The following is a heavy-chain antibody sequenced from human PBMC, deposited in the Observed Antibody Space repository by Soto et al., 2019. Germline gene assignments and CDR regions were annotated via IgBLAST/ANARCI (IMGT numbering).Heavy chain of an antibody. V-gene: IGHV1-69*08. D-gene: IGHD2-2*01. CDR1: GGTFSRYS. J-gene: IGHJ6*02. CDR2: IIPIFGIP. Sequence: QVQLVQSGAEVKKPGSSVKVSCKASGGTFSRYSITWVRQAPGHGLEWIGRIIPIFGIPTYAQKFQGRVTIPADEATSTGYMELSSLRADDTAVYYCAREDRDRETGLVPAAIDGMDVWGQGTTVTVSS. CDR3: AREDRDRETGLVPAAIDGMDV.